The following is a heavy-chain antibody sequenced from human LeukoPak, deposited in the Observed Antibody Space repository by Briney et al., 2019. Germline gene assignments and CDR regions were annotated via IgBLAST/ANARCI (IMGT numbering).Heavy chain of an antibody. J-gene: IGHJ5*02. CDR3: ARYRYDFWSGPYNWFDP. Sequence: ASVKVSCKAAGYTFTSHGFIWLRQAPGQGLEWMGWITVNNGYTKYAQELQGRVTITRDTSASTAYMELSSLRSEDTAVYYCARYRYDFWSGPYNWFDPWGQGTLVTVSS. CDR2: ITVNNGYT. D-gene: IGHD3-3*01. V-gene: IGHV1-18*01. CDR1: GYTFTSHG.